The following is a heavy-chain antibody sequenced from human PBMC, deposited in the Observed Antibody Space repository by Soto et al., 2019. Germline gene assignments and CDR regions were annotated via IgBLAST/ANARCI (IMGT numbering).Heavy chain of an antibody. Sequence: GGSLRLSCAASGFTFSSYGMHWVRQAPGKGLEWVAVISYDGSNKYYADSVKGRFTISRDNSKNTLYLQMNSLRAEDTAVYYCARGGFQRTSGWYWNWFDPWGQGTLVTVS. J-gene: IGHJ5*02. V-gene: IGHV3-30*03. CDR3: ARGGFQRTSGWYWNWFDP. CDR2: ISYDGSNK. D-gene: IGHD6-19*01. CDR1: GFTFSSYG.